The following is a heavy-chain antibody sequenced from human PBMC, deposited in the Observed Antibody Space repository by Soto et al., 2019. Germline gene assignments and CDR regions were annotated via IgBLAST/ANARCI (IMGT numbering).Heavy chain of an antibody. CDR3: ARGRDDRFGRHYRGLDV. D-gene: IGHD1-1*01. CDR1: GGTFTSYI. CDR2: IVPKFATT. Sequence: QVRLVQSGAEVKKPGSSVKVSCKGSGGTFTSYIITWVREAPGQGLEWIGGIVPKFATTNYAQKFRGRLTLTADEPTIMDYMELSNLRSEDTGVYYCARGRDDRFGRHYRGLDVWGQGTTVTVS. J-gene: IGHJ6*02. V-gene: IGHV1-69*12.